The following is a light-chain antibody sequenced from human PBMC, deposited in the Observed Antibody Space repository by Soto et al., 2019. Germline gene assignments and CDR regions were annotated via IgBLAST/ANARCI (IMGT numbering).Light chain of an antibody. CDR2: GAS. J-gene: IGKJ1*01. Sequence: QCPAILSVSTGERAMPSGRASHSVSSSLAWYQQKPGQAPRLLIYGASRRATGIPDRFSGSGSGTDFTLTISRLEPEDFAVYYCQQYGSSPWTFGQGTKVDIK. CDR1: HSVSSS. CDR3: QQYGSSPWT. V-gene: IGKV3-20*01.